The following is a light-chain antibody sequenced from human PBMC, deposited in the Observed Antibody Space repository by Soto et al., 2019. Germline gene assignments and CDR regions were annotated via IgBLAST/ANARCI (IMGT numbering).Light chain of an antibody. CDR2: DAS. J-gene: IGKJ2*01. CDR3: QQRSNSPPHT. CDR1: ESVNNY. Sequence: EVVLTQSPATLSLSPGERATLSCRASESVNNYLAWYQQKPGQAPRLLIYDASNRATGIPARFSGSGSGTDFTLPISSLEPEDFAVYFCQQRSNSPPHTFGQGTKLQIK. V-gene: IGKV3-11*01.